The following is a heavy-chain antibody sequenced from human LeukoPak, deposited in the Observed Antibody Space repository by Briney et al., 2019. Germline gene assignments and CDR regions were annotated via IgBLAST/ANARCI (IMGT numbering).Heavy chain of an antibody. CDR1: GYTFTSYG. CDR2: IIAYNGNT. Sequence: ASVKVSCKASGYTFTSYGFNWVRQAPGQGLEWMGWIIAYNGNTNYAQKLQGRVTMTTDTSTSTAYMELRSLRSDDTAVYYCARAPDYYYDSSGPHFDYWGQGTLVTVSS. D-gene: IGHD3-22*01. V-gene: IGHV1-18*01. J-gene: IGHJ4*02. CDR3: ARAPDYYYDSSGPHFDY.